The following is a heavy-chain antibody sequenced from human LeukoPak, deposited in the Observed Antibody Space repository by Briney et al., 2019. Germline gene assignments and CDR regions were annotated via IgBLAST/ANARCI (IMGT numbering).Heavy chain of an antibody. V-gene: IGHV4-4*08. CDR1: GASMSSYY. CDR2: IYTSGST. J-gene: IGHJ4*02. CDR3: ARGYYGVFDY. D-gene: IGHD3-16*01. Sequence: SETLSLTCTVSGASMSSYYWSWIRQPPGKGLEWIGYIYTSGSTNYNPSLKSRVTISVDTSKNQFSLKLSSVTAADTAVYYCARGYYGVFDYWGQGTLVTVSS.